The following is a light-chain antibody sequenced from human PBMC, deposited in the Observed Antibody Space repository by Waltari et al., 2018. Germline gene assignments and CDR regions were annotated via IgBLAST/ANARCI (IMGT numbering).Light chain of an antibody. J-gene: IGKJ1*01. CDR1: QSLVYSDGTTD. V-gene: IGKV2-30*01. CDR3: MQGTHWPPT. CDR2: KVS. Sequence: DVVVTQSPLSLPVTLGQPASISCRSSQSLVYSDGTTDLNWFQQRPGQSPRRLIDKVSNRDSWGTDRFSGSGSGTDFTLKISRVEAEDGGVYYCMQGTHWPPTFGQGTKVEIK.